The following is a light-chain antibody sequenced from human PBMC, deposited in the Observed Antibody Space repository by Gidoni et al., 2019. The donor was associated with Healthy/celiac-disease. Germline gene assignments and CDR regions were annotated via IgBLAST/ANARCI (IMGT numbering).Light chain of an antibody. V-gene: IGLV3-19*01. Sequence: SSELTQDPAVSVALGQTVRITCQGDSLRSYYASWYQKKPGQAPGLVIYGKNNRPSGIPDLFSGSSSGNTAALTITGAQAEDEADYYCNSRDSSGNHRVVFGGGTKLTVL. CDR2: GKN. CDR3: NSRDSSGNHRVV. J-gene: IGLJ2*01. CDR1: SLRSYY.